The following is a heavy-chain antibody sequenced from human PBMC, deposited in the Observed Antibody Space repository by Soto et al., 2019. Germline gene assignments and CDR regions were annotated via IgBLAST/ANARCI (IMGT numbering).Heavy chain of an antibody. D-gene: IGHD6-13*01. Sequence: PGGSLRLSCVASGFTFIRHGLSWVRQAPGKGLEWVSTINPSGDSTFYADSVKGRFTISRDNSKNTVYLQMNSLSVGDTAVYLCAKVDVSTAGSFDYWGQGALVTVSS. CDR1: GFTFIRHG. J-gene: IGHJ4*02. V-gene: IGHV3-23*01. CDR3: AKVDVSTAGSFDY. CDR2: INPSGDST.